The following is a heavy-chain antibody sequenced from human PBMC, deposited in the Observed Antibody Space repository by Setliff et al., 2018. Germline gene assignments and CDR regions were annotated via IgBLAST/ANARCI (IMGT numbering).Heavy chain of an antibody. CDR2: IYYSGST. Sequence: SETLSLTCTVSGGSISSGDYYWSWIRQPPGKGLEFVGYIYYSGSTYYNPSLKSRVTISIDTSKNQFSLRMTSVTAADTAVYYCARVTMGGDFDAWGQGTLVTVSS. D-gene: IGHD1-26*01. V-gene: IGHV4-30-4*02. J-gene: IGHJ4*02. CDR3: ARVTMGGDFDA. CDR1: GGSISSGDYY.